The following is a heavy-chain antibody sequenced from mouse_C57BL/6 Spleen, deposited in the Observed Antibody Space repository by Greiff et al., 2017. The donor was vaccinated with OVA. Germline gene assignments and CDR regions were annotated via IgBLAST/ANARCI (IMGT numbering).Heavy chain of an antibody. D-gene: IGHD3-3*01. V-gene: IGHV5-17*01. Sequence: EVKLVESGGGLVKPGGSLTLSCAASGFTFSDYGMHWVRQAPEKGLALVAYISSGSSTIYYADTVKGRFTISRDNAKNPLFLQMTSLRSEDTAMYYCARGTYCDYWGQGTTLTVSS. CDR2: ISSGSSTI. CDR1: GFTFSDYG. J-gene: IGHJ2*01. CDR3: ARGTYCDY.